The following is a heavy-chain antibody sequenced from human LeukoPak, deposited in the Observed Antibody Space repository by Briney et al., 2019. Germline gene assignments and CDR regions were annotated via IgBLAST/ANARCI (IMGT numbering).Heavy chain of an antibody. CDR3: ARGSNGLGYAFDI. CDR2: IYYSGST. Sequence: SQTLSLTCTVSGGSISSGGYYWSWLRQHPGTGLEWIGYIYYSGSTYYNLSLKSRVTISVDTSKNQFSLKLSSVTAADTAVYCCARGSNGLGYAFDIWGQGTMVTVSS. V-gene: IGHV4-31*03. CDR1: GGSISSGGYY. D-gene: IGHD3-16*01. J-gene: IGHJ3*02.